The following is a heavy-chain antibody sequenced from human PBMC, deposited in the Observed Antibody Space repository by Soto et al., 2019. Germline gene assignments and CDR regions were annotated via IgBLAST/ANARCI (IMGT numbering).Heavy chain of an antibody. V-gene: IGHV3-23*01. CDR1: VFTLSSYA. Sequence: GSLRLACAASVFTLSSYAMSWVRQAPGKGLEWASAISGSGGSTYYADSVKGRFTISRDNSKNTLYLQMNSLRAEDTAVYYCAKGSRLRYFDWLSRSYYFDYWGQGTLVTVSS. J-gene: IGHJ4*02. CDR3: AKGSRLRYFDWLSRSYYFDY. CDR2: ISGSGGST. D-gene: IGHD3-9*01.